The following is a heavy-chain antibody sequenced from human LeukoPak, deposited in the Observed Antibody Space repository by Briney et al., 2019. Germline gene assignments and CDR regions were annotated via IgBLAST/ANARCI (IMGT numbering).Heavy chain of an antibody. CDR2: INPNSGGT. CDR1: GYTFTGYY. V-gene: IGHV1-2*02. J-gene: IGHJ4*02. CDR3: ARLLAYCGGDCYSRDY. D-gene: IGHD2-21*02. Sequence: GASVKVSCKASGYTFTGYYMHWVRQAPGQGLEWMGWINPNSGGTNYAQKFQGRVTMTRDTSISTAYMELSRLRSDDTAVYYCARLLAYCGGDCYSRDYWGQGTLVTVSS.